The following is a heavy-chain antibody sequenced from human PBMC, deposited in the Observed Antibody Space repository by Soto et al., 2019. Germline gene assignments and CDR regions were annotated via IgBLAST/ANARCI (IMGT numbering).Heavy chain of an antibody. CDR2: IIPIFGTA. CDR1: GGTFSSYA. V-gene: IGHV1-69*13. CDR3: ARDSDLRANAFDI. Sequence: SVKVSCKASGGTFSSYAISWVRQAPGQGLEWMGGIIPIFGTANYAQKFQGRVTITADESASTAYMELSSLRSEDTAVYYCARDSDLRANAFDIWGQGTMVTVSS. J-gene: IGHJ3*02.